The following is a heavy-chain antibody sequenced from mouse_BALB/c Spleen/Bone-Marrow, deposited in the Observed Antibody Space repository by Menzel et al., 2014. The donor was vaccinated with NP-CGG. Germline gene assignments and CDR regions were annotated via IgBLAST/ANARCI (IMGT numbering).Heavy chain of an antibody. J-gene: IGHJ3*01. CDR2: VDPSDGYT. V-gene: IGHV1-69*02. CDR1: GYTFTTYW. Sequence: QVQLQQPGAELVTPGASVKLSCKASGYTFTTYWIHWVKQRPGHGLEWIGQVDPSDGYTNYSQMFKGKATLTVDKSSSTAYMQLSSLSSEDSAVYYCARGGDNFAWFAYWGQGTLVTVSA. CDR3: ARGGDNFAWFAY. D-gene: IGHD1-3*01.